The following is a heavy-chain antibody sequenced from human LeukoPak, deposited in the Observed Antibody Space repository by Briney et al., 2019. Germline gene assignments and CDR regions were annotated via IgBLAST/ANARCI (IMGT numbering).Heavy chain of an antibody. CDR1: GFTFSSYA. J-gene: IGHJ4*02. D-gene: IGHD2-21*02. V-gene: IGHV3-23*01. Sequence: GGSLRLSCAASGFTFSSYAMSWVRQAPGKGLEWVSAISGSGDSTYYADSVKGRFTISRDNAKNSLYLQMNSLRAEDTAVYYCASHTYCGGDCYQYYFDYWGQGTLVTVSS. CDR2: ISGSGDST. CDR3: ASHTYCGGDCYQYYFDY.